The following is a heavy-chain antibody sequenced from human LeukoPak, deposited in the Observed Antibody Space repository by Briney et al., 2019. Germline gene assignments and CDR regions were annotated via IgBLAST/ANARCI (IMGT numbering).Heavy chain of an antibody. J-gene: IGHJ4*02. Sequence: GGSLRLSCAASGFTFSDYYMSWVRQAPGEGLEWVSYISSSVSTIYYADSVKGRFTISRDNAKNSLYLQMNSLRAEDTAVYYCARESSYYYDSSGYYLGNGFDYWGQGTLVTVSS. CDR1: GFTFSDYY. CDR2: ISSSVSTI. V-gene: IGHV3-11*04. CDR3: ARESSYYYDSSGYYLGNGFDY. D-gene: IGHD3-22*01.